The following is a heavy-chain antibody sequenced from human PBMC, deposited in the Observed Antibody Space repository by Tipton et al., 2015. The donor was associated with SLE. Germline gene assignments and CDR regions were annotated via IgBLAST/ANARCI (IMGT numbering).Heavy chain of an antibody. D-gene: IGHD2-21*01. V-gene: IGHV4-38-2*02. J-gene: IGHJ2*01. CDR3: ASTRLDIVVVWYFDL. Sequence: LRLSCTVSGYSISRGYYWGWIRQPPGKGLEWIGSIYYSGSTYYNPSLKSRVTISVDTSKNQFSLKLSSVTAADTAVYYCASTRLDIVVVWYFDLWGRGTLVTVSS. CDR1: GYSISRGYY. CDR2: IYYSGST.